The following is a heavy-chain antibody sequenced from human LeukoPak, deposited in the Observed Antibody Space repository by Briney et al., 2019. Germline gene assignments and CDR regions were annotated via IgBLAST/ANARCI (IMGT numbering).Heavy chain of an antibody. CDR2: TSYDGTNK. J-gene: IGHJ4*02. CDR1: ALTFSGYG. CDR3: ARDARYCSSTSCSILDF. V-gene: IGHV3-33*01. D-gene: IGHD2-2*01. Sequence: GGCLTLSCAAAALTFSGYGMHWVRQAPGKGREWVAITSYDGTNKYYADSVKGRFTISRDNSKNTLYLQMNSLRAEDTAVYYCARDARYCSSTSCSILDFWGPGTLVTVSS.